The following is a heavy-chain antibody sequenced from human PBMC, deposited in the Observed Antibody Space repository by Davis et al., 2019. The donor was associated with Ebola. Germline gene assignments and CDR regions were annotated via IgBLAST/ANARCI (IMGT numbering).Heavy chain of an antibody. D-gene: IGHD6-19*01. CDR3: STTQWLREFDN. CDR1: GFTVSSNH. Sequence: GESLKISCAASGFTVSSNHMSWVQQAPGKGLERVSVIYDHSTAYADSVRGRFIISRDKSNNTLYLEMISLRVDDTAVYYCSTTQWLREFDNWGQGTLVTVSS. V-gene: IGHV3-53*05. J-gene: IGHJ4*02. CDR2: IYDHST.